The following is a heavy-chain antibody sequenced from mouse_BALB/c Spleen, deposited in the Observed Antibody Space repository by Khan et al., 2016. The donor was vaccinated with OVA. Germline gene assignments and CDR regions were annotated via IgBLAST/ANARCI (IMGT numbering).Heavy chain of an antibody. CDR3: ARSTWYFDV. CDR1: GYSFTGYN. J-gene: IGHJ1*01. CDR2: IDPYYGGI. Sequence: VQLKQSGPELEKSGASVKISCKASGYSFTGYNMNWVKQSNGKSLEWIGNIDPYYGGISYNQKFKGKATLTVDKSSSTAYMQLKSLTSEDSAVYYCARSTWYFDVWGAGTTVTVSS. V-gene: IGHV1-39*01.